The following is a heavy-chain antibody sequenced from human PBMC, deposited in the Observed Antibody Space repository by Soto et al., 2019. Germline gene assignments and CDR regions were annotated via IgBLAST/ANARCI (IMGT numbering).Heavy chain of an antibody. CDR2: IIPILAIA. J-gene: IGHJ4*02. D-gene: IGHD3-22*01. CDR1: GGTFSSYT. Sequence: QVQLVQSGAEVKKPGSSVKVSCKASGGTFSSYTISWVRQAPGQGLEWMGRIIPILAIANYAQKFQGRVTITADKSTSTADMELSSLRSEDTAVYYCATSESSGYSVCGDYWGQGTLVTVSS. CDR3: ATSESSGYSVCGDY. V-gene: IGHV1-69*02.